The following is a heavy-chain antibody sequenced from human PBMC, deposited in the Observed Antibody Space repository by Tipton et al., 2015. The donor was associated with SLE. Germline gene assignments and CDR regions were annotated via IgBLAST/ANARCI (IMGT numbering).Heavy chain of an antibody. Sequence: SLRLSCVASGFTFSSYGMHWVRQAPGKGLEWVALISYDGSNKYYADSVKGRFTISRDNSKNTLYLQMNSLSAEDTAVYYCAKVNGYSYGSPCDCWGQGTLVTVSS. J-gene: IGHJ4*02. CDR1: GFTFSSYG. CDR2: ISYDGSNK. D-gene: IGHD5-18*01. CDR3: AKVNGYSYGSPCDC. V-gene: IGHV3-30*18.